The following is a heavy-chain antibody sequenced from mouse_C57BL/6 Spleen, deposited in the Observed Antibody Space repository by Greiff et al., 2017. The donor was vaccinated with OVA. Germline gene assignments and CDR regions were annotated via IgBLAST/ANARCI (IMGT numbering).Heavy chain of an antibody. J-gene: IGHJ3*01. CDR1: GYTFTDYE. V-gene: IGHV1-15*01. CDR2: IDPETGGT. Sequence: VQLKQSGAELVRPGASVTLSCKASGYTFTDYEMHWVKQTPVHGLEWIGAIDPETGGTAYNQKFKGKAILTADKSSSTAYMELRSLTSEDSAVYYCTRRDSSGYAYWGQGTLVTVSA. D-gene: IGHD3-2*02. CDR3: TRRDSSGYAY.